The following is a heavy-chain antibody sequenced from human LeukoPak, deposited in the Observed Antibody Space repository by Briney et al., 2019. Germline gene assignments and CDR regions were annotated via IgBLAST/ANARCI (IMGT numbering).Heavy chain of an antibody. CDR3: AKSLARFLEWLSLYYFDY. D-gene: IGHD3-3*01. J-gene: IGHJ4*02. V-gene: IGHV3-23*01. Sequence: GGSLRLSCAASGFTFSSYWMSWVRQAPGKGLEWVSAISGSGGSTYYADFVKGRFTISRDNSKNTLYLQMNSLRAEDTAVYYCAKSLARFLEWLSLYYFDYWGQGTLVTVSS. CDR2: ISGSGGST. CDR1: GFTFSSYW.